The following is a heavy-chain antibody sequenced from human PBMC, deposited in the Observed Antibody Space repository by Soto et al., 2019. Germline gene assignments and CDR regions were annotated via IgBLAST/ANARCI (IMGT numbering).Heavy chain of an antibody. V-gene: IGHV1-18*01. CDR2: ISPYNGKA. J-gene: IGHJ4*02. D-gene: IGHD2-15*01. CDR1: GYSFTDYG. Sequence: ASVKVSCKVSGYSFTDYGFSWVRRAPGQGLEWLGWISPYNGKAFYVKNFQDRLTMTTDTATSTVYMDLSRLTSGDTAIYYCARSKGYSNNTLYYFDYWGRGTRVAVSS. CDR3: ARSKGYSNNTLYYFDY.